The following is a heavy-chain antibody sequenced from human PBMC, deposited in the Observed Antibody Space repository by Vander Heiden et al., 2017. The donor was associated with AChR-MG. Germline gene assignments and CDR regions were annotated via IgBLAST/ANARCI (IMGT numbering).Heavy chain of an antibody. Sequence: QVQLVQSGAEVKKPGSSVKVSCKASGGTFSSYAISWVRQAPGQGLEWMGGIIPIFGTANYAQKFQGRVTITADESTSTAYMELSSLRSEDTAVYYCARDYYCTDCSSTSCCNWFDPWGQGTLVTVSS. D-gene: IGHD2-2*01. CDR1: GGTFSSYA. V-gene: IGHV1-69*01. CDR2: IIPIFGTA. CDR3: ARDYYCTDCSSTSCCNWFDP. J-gene: IGHJ5*02.